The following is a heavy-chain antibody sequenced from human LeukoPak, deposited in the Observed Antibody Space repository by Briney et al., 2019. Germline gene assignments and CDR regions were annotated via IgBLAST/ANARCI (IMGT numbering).Heavy chain of an antibody. CDR3: ARVSYYDSSGYYQYYFDY. D-gene: IGHD3-22*01. J-gene: IGHJ4*02. CDR2: IYYSGST. CDR1: GGSISSGDYY. Sequence: SETLSLTCTVSGGSISSGDYYWSWIRQPPGKGLEWIGYIYYSGSTYYNPSLKSRVTISVDTSKNQFSLKLSSVTAADTAVYYCARVSYYDSSGYYQYYFDYWGQGTLVTVSS. V-gene: IGHV4-30-4*01.